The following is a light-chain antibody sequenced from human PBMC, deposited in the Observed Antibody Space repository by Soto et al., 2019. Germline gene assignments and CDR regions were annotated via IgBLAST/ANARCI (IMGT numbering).Light chain of an antibody. CDR1: QTISSW. Sequence: DIQMTQSPSTLSGSVGDRVTITCRASQTISSWLAWYQQKPGKAPKLLIYKASTLKSGVPSRFSGSGSGTEFTLTISSLQPEDFATYYCQQLNSYSTFGQGTRLEIK. CDR3: QQLNSYST. CDR2: KAS. J-gene: IGKJ5*01. V-gene: IGKV1-5*03.